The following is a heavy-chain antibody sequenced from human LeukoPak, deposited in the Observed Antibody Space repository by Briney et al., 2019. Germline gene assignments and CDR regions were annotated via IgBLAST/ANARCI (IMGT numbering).Heavy chain of an antibody. CDR2: MYPPLYHGGNT. J-gene: IGHJ3*01. V-gene: IGHV4-38-2*01. D-gene: IGHD5-18*01. CDR3: AISIGYSYGDDAFDV. CDR1: GVSINSNFY. Sequence: SETLSLTCAVSGVSINSNFYWGRVRQSPGKGLQWIAAMYPPLYHGGNTFYSPSLKSRVTMSLDKSQNQFSLKLHSVTATDTAVYYCAISIGYSYGDDAFDVWGPGTGVTVSS.